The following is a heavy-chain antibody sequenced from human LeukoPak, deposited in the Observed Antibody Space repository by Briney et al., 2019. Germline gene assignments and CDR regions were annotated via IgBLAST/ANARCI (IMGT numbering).Heavy chain of an antibody. V-gene: IGHV4-61*09. CDR3: ARDFCSSASCFNWFDS. D-gene: IGHD2-2*01. CDR1: GGSISSGRYS. J-gene: IGHJ5*01. CDR2: IYTSGST. Sequence: SQTLSLTCTVSGGSISSGRYSWSWIRQPAGKGLEWIGHIYTSGSTNYNPSLKSRVTISVDTSKNQFSMKLSSVTAADTAVYYCARDFCSSASCFNWFDSWGQGTLVTVSS.